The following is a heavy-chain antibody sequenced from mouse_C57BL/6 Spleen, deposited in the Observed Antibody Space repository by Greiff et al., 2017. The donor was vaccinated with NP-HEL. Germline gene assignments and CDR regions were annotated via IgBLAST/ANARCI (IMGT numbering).Heavy chain of an antibody. Sequence: VQLQQSGPELVKPGDSVKISCKASGYSFTGYFMNWVMQSHGKSLEWIGRINPYNGDTFYNQKFKGKATLTVDKSSSTAHMERRRLTSEDTAVYYCAGGGYYAMDDWGQGTSVTVSS. CDR2: INPYNGDT. J-gene: IGHJ4*01. CDR1: GYSFTGYF. D-gene: IGHD1-1*02. CDR3: AGGGYYAMDD. V-gene: IGHV1-20*01.